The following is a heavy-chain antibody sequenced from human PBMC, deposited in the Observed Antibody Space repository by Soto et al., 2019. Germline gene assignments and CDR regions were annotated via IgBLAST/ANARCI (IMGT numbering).Heavy chain of an antibody. CDR2: ISAYNGNT. D-gene: IGHD3-22*01. CDR1: GYTFTSYS. J-gene: IGHJ4*02. Sequence: APVKVSCKASGYTFTSYSLYWACQAPGQGLEWMGWISAYNGNTNYAQKLQGRVTMTTDTSTSTAYMELRSLRSDDTAVYYCARAPITMIVVVPLDYWGQGTLVTVS. CDR3: ARAPITMIVVVPLDY. V-gene: IGHV1-18*01.